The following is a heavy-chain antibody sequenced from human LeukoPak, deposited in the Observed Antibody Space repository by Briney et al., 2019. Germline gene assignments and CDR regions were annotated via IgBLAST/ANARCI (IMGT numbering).Heavy chain of an antibody. D-gene: IGHD4-23*01. CDR1: GFTFSSYA. Sequence: PGASLRLSCAASGFTFSSYAMSWVRQAPGKGLEWVSAISGSGGSTYYADSVKGRFTISRDNSKNTLYLQMNSLRAEDTAVYYCALSVVSTIYHYYYGMDVWGQGTTVTVSS. J-gene: IGHJ6*02. V-gene: IGHV3-23*01. CDR3: ALSVVSTIYHYYYGMDV. CDR2: ISGSGGST.